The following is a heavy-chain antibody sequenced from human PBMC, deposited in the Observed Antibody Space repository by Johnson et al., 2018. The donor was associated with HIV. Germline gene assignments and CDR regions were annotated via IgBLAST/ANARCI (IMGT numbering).Heavy chain of an antibody. V-gene: IGHV3-9*01. J-gene: IGHJ3*02. D-gene: IGHD7-27*01. Sequence: VQLVESGGGLVKPGRSLRLSCAASGFTFDDYAMHWVRQAPGKGLEWVSGISWNSGSIGYADSVKGRFTISRDNAKNSLYLQMNSLRAEDTALYYCAKSTNRKLGIGNDAFDIWGQGTMVTVSS. CDR1: GFTFDDYA. CDR3: AKSTNRKLGIGNDAFDI. CDR2: ISWNSGSI.